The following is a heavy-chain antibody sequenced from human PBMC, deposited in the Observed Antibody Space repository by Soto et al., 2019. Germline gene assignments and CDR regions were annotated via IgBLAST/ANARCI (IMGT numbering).Heavy chain of an antibody. CDR2: ISGSGGST. V-gene: IGHV3-23*01. Sequence: PGGSLRLSCAASGFTFSSYAMSWVRQAPGKGLEWVSAISGSGGSTYYADSVKGRFSISRDNSNNTLYLQMNSLRAEDTAVYYCAKDWGPYYYDSSGYLDYWGQGTMGTVSS. J-gene: IGHJ4*02. D-gene: IGHD3-22*01. CDR3: AKDWGPYYYDSSGYLDY. CDR1: GFTFSSYA.